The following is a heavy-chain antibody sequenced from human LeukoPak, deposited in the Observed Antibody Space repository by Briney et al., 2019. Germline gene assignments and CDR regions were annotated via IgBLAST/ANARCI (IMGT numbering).Heavy chain of an antibody. Sequence: PSETLSLTCTVSGGSISSYYWGWIRQPPGKGLEWIGSIYYSGSTHYNPSLKSRVTISVDTSKNQFSLKLSSVTAADTAVYYCARDTPYYYDNSGYNYWGQGTLVTVSS. J-gene: IGHJ4*02. V-gene: IGHV4-39*07. D-gene: IGHD3-22*01. CDR2: IYYSGST. CDR1: GGSISSYY. CDR3: ARDTPYYYDNSGYNY.